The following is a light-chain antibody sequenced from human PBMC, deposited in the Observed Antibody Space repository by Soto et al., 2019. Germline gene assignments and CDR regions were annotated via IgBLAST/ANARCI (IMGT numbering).Light chain of an antibody. J-gene: IGKJ1*01. V-gene: IGKV3-11*01. CDR2: DAS. CDR1: QSVSSY. Sequence: EIVLTQSPATRSLSPGEGANLSCRASQSVSSYLAWYQQKPGQAPRLLIYDASNRATGIPARFSGSGSGTDFTLTISSLEPEDFAVYYWQQRSNWPQTFGQGTKVDIK. CDR3: QQRSNWPQT.